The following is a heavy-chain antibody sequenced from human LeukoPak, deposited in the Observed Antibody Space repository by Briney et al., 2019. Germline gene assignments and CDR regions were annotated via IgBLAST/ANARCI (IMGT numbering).Heavy chain of an antibody. D-gene: IGHD3-10*01. CDR2: IPYDGSDK. CDR1: GFTFSSYS. J-gene: IGHJ4*02. V-gene: IGHV3-30*02. Sequence: GGSLRLSCAASGFTFSSYSMNWVRQAPGKGLEWVTFIPYDGSDKYYADSVKGRFTISRDNSKNMLYLQMNSLRAEDTAVYYCAKDFLRPMIRGIKQITSFDFWGQGTLVTVSS. CDR3: AKDFLRPMIRGIKQITSFDF.